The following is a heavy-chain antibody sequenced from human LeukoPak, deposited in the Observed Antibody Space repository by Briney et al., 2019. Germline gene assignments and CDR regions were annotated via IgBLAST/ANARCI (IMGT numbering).Heavy chain of an antibody. CDR2: ISAYNGNT. V-gene: IGHV1-18*01. CDR1: GYTFTTYA. D-gene: IGHD3-16*01. CDR3: ARDGWGILSWFDP. J-gene: IGHJ5*02. Sequence: GASVKVSCKASGYTFTTYAIQWVRQAPGQGLEWMGWISAYNGNTNYAQKLQGRVTMTTDTSTSTAYMELRSLRSDDTAVYYCARDGWGILSWFDPWGQGTLVTVSS.